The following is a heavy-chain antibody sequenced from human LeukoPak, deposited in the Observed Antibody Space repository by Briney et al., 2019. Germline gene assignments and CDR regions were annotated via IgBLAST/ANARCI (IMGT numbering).Heavy chain of an antibody. J-gene: IGHJ5*02. CDR2: IRSSGTT. D-gene: IGHD3-3*01. Sequence: GGSLSLSCTTSGFTFGTHTMHWFRQAPGKGLQWIGFIRSSGTTQYAASVKGRFTISIDDSKSIAYLQMNSLKTEDTAVYYCTRDRFSVWFDPWGQGTLVTVSS. CDR3: TRDRFSVWFDP. CDR1: GFTFGTHT. V-gene: IGHV3-49*03.